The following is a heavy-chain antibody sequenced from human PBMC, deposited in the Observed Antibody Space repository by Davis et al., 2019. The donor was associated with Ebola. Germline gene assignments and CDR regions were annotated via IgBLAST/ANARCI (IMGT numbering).Heavy chain of an antibody. CDR3: AHSGLILTGYPNHYFGY. CDR1: GFSLSTRGVG. J-gene: IGHJ4*02. Sequence: SGPTLVKPTQTLTLTCTLSGFSLSTRGVGVGWIRQPPGKALEWLALIFWDDDKRYNPSLKSRLTITKDTSKNLVVLTVTDVDPVDTATYFCAHSGLILTGYPNHYFGYWGPGALVTVSS. V-gene: IGHV2-5*02. CDR2: IFWDDDK. D-gene: IGHD3-9*01.